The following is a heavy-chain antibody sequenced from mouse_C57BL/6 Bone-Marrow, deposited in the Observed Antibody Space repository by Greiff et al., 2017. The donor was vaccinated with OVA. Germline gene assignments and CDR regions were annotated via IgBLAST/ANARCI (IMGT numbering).Heavy chain of an antibody. CDR1: GFNIKDDY. V-gene: IGHV14-4*01. CDR3: TTYRY. Sequence: EVQRLESGAELVRPGASVKLSCTASGFNIKDDYMHWVKERPEQGLEWIGWIDPENGDTEYASKFQGKATITADTSSKTVYLHLSSLTSEDTAVYYCTTYRYWGQGTTLTVSS. J-gene: IGHJ2*01. CDR2: IDPENGDT.